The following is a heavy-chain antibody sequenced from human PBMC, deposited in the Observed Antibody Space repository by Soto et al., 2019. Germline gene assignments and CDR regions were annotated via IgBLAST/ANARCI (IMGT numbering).Heavy chain of an antibody. V-gene: IGHV3-21*06. CDR3: ARESEDLTSNFDY. CDR2: ISSTTNYI. J-gene: IGHJ4*02. Sequence: SGGGLVKPGGSLRLSCGASWFTFTRYSMNWVRQAPGKGLEWVSSISSTTNYIYYGDSMKGRFTISRDNAKNSLYLEMNSLRAEDTAVYYCARESEDLTSNFDYWGQGTLVTVSS. CDR1: WFTFTRYS.